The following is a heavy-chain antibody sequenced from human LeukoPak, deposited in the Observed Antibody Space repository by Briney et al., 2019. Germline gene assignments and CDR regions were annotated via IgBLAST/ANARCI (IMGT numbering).Heavy chain of an antibody. CDR3: ARGLLDTMKIGYMDV. V-gene: IGHV4-4*07. J-gene: IGHJ6*03. CDR2: IYTSGST. CDR1: GGSISSYY. D-gene: IGHD3-22*01. Sequence: SETLSLTCTVSGGSISSYYWSWIRRPAGKGLEWIGRIYTSGSTNYNPSLKSRVTMSVDTSKNQFSLKLSSVTAADTAVYYCARGLLDTMKIGYMDVWGKGTTVTVSS.